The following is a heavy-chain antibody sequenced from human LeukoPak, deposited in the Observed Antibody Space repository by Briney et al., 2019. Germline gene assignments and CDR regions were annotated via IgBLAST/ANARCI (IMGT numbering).Heavy chain of an antibody. CDR1: GGTFSSYA. D-gene: IGHD3-9*01. V-gene: IGHV1-69*13. CDR3: ASRIQPPRSHLRYFGWFPPRYYFDY. Sequence: ASVKVSCKASGGTFSSYAISWVRQAPGQGLEWMGGIIPIFGTANYAQKCQGRVTITADESTSTAYMALSSLRSEDTAVYYCASRIQPPRSHLRYFGWFPPRYYFDYWGQGTLVTVSS. CDR2: IIPIFGTA. J-gene: IGHJ4*02.